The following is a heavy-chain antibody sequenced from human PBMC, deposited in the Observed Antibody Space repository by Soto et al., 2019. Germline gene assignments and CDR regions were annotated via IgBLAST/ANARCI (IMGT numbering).Heavy chain of an antibody. V-gene: IGHV1-69*13. Sequence: SVKVSCKASGGPFSSYAISGVRQAPGQGLEWMGGIIPIFGTANYAQKFQGRVTITADESTSTAYMELSSLRSEDTAVYYCARDYKGLRYFDWLLGYWGQGTLVTVS. CDR1: GGPFSSYA. J-gene: IGHJ4*02. CDR2: IIPIFGTA. D-gene: IGHD3-9*01. CDR3: ARDYKGLRYFDWLLGY.